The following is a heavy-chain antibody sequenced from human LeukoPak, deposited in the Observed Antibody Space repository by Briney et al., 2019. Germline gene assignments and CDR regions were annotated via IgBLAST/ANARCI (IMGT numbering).Heavy chain of an antibody. V-gene: IGHV3-13*01. Sequence: GGSLRLSCAASGFTFSSYDMHWVRQATGKGLEWVSAIGTAGDTYYPGSVKGRFTISRDNSKNTLYLQMNSLRAEDTAVYYCARQPKVLRYFDWSGFYFDYWGQGTLVTVSS. J-gene: IGHJ4*02. D-gene: IGHD3-9*01. CDR1: GFTFSSYD. CDR3: ARQPKVLRYFDWSGFYFDY. CDR2: IGTAGDT.